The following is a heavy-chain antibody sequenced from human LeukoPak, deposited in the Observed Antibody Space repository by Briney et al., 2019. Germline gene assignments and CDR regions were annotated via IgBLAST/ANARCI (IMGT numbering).Heavy chain of an antibody. CDR3: ARSEGNYYDLFDI. CDR2: IYTSGST. D-gene: IGHD3-22*01. CDR1: GGSISSGSYY. V-gene: IGHV4-61*02. Sequence: SQTLSLTCTVSGGSISSGSYYWSWIRQPAGKGLEWIGRIYTSGSTNYSPSLKSRVTISVDTSKNQFSLKLSSVTAADTAVYYCARSEGNYYDLFDIWGQGTMVTVSS. J-gene: IGHJ3*02.